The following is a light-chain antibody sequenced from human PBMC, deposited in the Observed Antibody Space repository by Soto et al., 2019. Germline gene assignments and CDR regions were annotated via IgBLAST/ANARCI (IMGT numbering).Light chain of an antibody. CDR2: RSD. J-gene: IGLJ2*01. CDR3: SARDDILSGVV. V-gene: IGLV1-47*01. Sequence: QSVLTQPPSASGTPGQRVTISCSGSSSNIGSNHVYWYQQFPGMAPKLLMYRSDQRPTGVPDRFSGSKSGTSASLAISGLRSDEEGDYYCSARDDILSGVVFGGGTKLTVL. CDR1: SSNIGSNH.